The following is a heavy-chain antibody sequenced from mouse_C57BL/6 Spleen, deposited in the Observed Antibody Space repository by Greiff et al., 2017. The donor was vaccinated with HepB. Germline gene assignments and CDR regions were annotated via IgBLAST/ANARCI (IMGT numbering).Heavy chain of an antibody. Sequence: ESGPGLVKPSQSLSLTCSVTGYSITSGYYWNWIRQFPGNKLEWMGYISYDGSNNYNPSLKNRISITRDTSKNQFFLKLNSVTTEDTATYYCARGGDGYDGLDYWGQGTTLTVSS. J-gene: IGHJ2*01. CDR1: GYSITSGYY. CDR2: ISYDGSN. D-gene: IGHD2-2*01. V-gene: IGHV3-6*01. CDR3: ARGGDGYDGLDY.